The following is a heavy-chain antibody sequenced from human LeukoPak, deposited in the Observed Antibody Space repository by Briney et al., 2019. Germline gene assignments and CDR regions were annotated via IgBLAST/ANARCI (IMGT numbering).Heavy chain of an antibody. J-gene: IGHJ3*02. CDR1: GYTFTSYG. Sequence: ASVKVSCKASGYTFTSYGISWVRQAPGQGLEWMGWISAYNGNTNYAQKLQGRVTMTTDTSTSTAYMELRSLRSEDTAVYYCARARGPGYCSSTSCYTGNDAFDIWGQGTMVTVSS. D-gene: IGHD2-2*02. CDR3: ARARGPGYCSSTSCYTGNDAFDI. CDR2: ISAYNGNT. V-gene: IGHV1-18*01.